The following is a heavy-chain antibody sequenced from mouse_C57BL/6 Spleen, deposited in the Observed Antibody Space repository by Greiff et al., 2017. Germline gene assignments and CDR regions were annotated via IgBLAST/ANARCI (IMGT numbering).Heavy chain of an antibody. D-gene: IGHD2-4*01. CDR2: IHPNSGST. Sequence: QVQLQQSGAELVKPGASVKLSCKASGYTFTSYWMHWVKQRPGQGLEWIGMIHPNSGSTNYNEKFKSKATLTVYKSSGTAYMQLSSLTSEDSAVYYCARSIYYDCDLGDWGKGTTLTVSS. J-gene: IGHJ2*01. CDR3: ARSIYYDCDLGD. CDR1: GYTFTSYW. V-gene: IGHV1-64*01.